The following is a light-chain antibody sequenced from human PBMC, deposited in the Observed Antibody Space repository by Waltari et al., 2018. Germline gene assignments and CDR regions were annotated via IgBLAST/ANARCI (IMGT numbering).Light chain of an antibody. CDR1: QSVLNSSKNKNY. J-gene: IGKJ4*01. CDR2: WAS. V-gene: IGKV4-1*01. Sequence: DIVMTQSPDSLAVSLGERSTINCKSSQSVLNSSKNKNYLAWYQQKPGQPPKPLIYWASHRESGVPDRFSGSGSGTDVTLTISNLQAEDVAVYYCQQYYYARTFGGGTRVEIK. CDR3: QQYYYART.